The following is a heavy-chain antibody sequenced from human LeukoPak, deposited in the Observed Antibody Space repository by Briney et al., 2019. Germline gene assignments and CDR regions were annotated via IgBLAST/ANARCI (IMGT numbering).Heavy chain of an antibody. V-gene: IGHV1-18*04. D-gene: IGHD5-18*01. CDR1: GYTFTTYG. CDR2: INTYNGNT. J-gene: IGHJ3*02. Sequence: ASVTVSCTASGYTFTTYGISWVRQAPGQGFEWMGWINTYNGNTNYAQKLQGRVTMTTDTSTSTAYMELRSLRSDGTAVYYCARSFVTASTDAFDIWGQGTMVTVSS. CDR3: ARSFVTASTDAFDI.